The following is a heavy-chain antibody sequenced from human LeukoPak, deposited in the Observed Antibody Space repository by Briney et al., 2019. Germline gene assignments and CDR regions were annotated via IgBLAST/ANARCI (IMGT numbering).Heavy chain of an antibody. CDR2: VNPNSGGT. Sequence: ASVKVSCKASGYTFTGYDMHWVRQAPGQGLEWMGRVNPNSGGTNYAQKFQGRVTMTRDTSISTAYMELSRLRSDDTAVYYCARTYYYDSSGYPWGQGTLVTVSS. CDR3: ARTYYYDSSGYP. V-gene: IGHV1-2*02. CDR1: GYTFTGYD. J-gene: IGHJ5*02. D-gene: IGHD3-22*01.